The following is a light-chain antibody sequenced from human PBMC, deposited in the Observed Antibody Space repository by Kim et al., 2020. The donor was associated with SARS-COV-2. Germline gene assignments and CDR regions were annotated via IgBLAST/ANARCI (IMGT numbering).Light chain of an antibody. CDR3: NSRDSSGNHVV. V-gene: IGLV3-19*01. Sequence: SSELTQDPAVSVALGQTVRITCQGDSLRSYYASWYQQKPGQPPVLVIYGKNNRPSGIPDRFSGSSSGNTASLTITGALAEDEADYYCNSRDSSGNHVVFGGGTQLTVL. J-gene: IGLJ2*01. CDR1: SLRSYY. CDR2: GKN.